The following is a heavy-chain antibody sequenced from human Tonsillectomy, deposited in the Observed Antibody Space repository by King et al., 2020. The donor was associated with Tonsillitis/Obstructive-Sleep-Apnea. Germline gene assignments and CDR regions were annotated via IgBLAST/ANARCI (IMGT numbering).Heavy chain of an antibody. CDR3: ARAVRGSGWYTDPCDY. Sequence: VQLVESGGGLVRPGGSLRLSCAASGFTFNNYEMNWVRQAPGKGLEWVSYISSSGDTIFYADSVKGRFTISRDSAKNSLSLQMNSLGDEDTAVYYCARAVRGSGWYTDPCDYGGQGTLVTVSS. V-gene: IGHV3-48*03. CDR2: ISSSGDTI. D-gene: IGHD6-19*01. CDR1: GFTFNNYE. J-gene: IGHJ4*02.